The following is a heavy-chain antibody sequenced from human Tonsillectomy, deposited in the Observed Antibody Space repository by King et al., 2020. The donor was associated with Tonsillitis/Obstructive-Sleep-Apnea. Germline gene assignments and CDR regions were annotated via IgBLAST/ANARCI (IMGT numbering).Heavy chain of an antibody. V-gene: IGHV1-46*01. J-gene: IGHJ2*01. CDR1: GYTFTSYY. CDR3: ARIWPYCSSTSCYRYWYFDL. Sequence: VQLVESGAEVKKPGASVKVSCKASGYTFTSYYMHWVRQAPGQGFEWMGIINPSGGSTSYAQKFQGRVTMTRDTSTSTVYMELSSLRSEDTAVYYCARIWPYCSSTSCYRYWYFDLWGRGTLVTVSS. CDR2: INPSGGST. D-gene: IGHD2-2*01.